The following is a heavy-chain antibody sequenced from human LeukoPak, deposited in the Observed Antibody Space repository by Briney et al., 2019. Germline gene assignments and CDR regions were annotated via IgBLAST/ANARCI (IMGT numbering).Heavy chain of an antibody. D-gene: IGHD2-21*02. V-gene: IGHV1-69*04. Sequence: ASVKVSCKASGGTFSSYAISWVRQAPGQGLEWIGRIIPILGIANYAQKFQGRVTITADKSTSTAYMELSSLRSEDTAVYYCARALPIEGGDEGWFDPWGPGTLVTVSS. CDR1: GGTFSSYA. J-gene: IGHJ5*02. CDR2: IIPILGIA. CDR3: ARALPIEGGDEGWFDP.